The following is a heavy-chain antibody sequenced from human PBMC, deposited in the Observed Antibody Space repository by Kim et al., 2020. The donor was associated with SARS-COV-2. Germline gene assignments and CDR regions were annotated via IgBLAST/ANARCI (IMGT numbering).Heavy chain of an antibody. CDR3: ARGLRYFRTPPSFDP. CDR2: IYYSGST. V-gene: IGHV4-59*13. J-gene: IGHJ5*02. Sequence: SETLSLTCTVSGCSISSYYWSWIRQPPGKGLEWIGYIYYSGSTNYNPSLKSRVTISVDTSKNQFSLKLSSVTAADTAVYYCARGLRYFRTPPSFDPWGQGTLVTVSS. CDR1: GCSISSYY. D-gene: IGHD3-9*01.